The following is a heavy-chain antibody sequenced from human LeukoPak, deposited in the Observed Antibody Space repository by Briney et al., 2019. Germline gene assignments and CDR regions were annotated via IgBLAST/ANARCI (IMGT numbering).Heavy chain of an antibody. J-gene: IGHJ4*02. V-gene: IGHV1-18*01. CDR1: GYTFTSYG. D-gene: IGHD3-22*01. CDR3: ARGSNYYDSSGYYPIDY. CDR2: ISAYNGNT. Sequence: ASVKVSCKASGYTFTSYGISWVRQAPGQGLEWMGWISAYNGNTNYARKLQGRVTMTTDTSTSTAYMELRSLRSDDTAVYYCARGSNYYDSSGYYPIDYWGQGTLVTVSS.